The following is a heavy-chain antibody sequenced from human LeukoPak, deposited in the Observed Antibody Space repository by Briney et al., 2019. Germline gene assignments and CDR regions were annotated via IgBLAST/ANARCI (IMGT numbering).Heavy chain of an antibody. V-gene: IGHV1-24*01. Sequence: GASVKVSCKVSGYTLTELSMHWVRQAPGEGLEWMGGFDPEDGETIYAQKFQGRVTMTEDTSTDTAYMELSSLRSEDTAVYYCATGLRFLEWLPFDYWGQGTLVTVSS. CDR2: FDPEDGET. D-gene: IGHD3-3*01. CDR1: GYTLTELS. J-gene: IGHJ4*02. CDR3: ATGLRFLEWLPFDY.